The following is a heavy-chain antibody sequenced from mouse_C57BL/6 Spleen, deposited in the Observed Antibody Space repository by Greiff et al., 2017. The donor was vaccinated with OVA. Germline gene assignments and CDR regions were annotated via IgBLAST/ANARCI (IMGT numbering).Heavy chain of an antibody. Sequence: QVQLQQPGAELVRPGSSVKLSCKASGYTFTSYWMHWVKQRPIQGLEWIGNIDPSDSETHYNQKFKDKATLTVEKSSSTAYMQLSSLTSDDAAIYYYAITGTGDYWGKGTTLTVAS. CDR1: GYTFTSYW. CDR2: IDPSDSET. V-gene: IGHV1-52*01. CDR3: AITGTGDY. J-gene: IGHJ2*01. D-gene: IGHD4-1*01.